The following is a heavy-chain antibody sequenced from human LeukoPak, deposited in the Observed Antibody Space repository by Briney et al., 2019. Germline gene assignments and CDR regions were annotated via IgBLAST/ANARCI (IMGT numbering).Heavy chain of an antibody. J-gene: IGHJ4*02. Sequence: SQTLSLTCAISGDSVSSNSAAWNWIRQSPSRGLEWLGRTYYRSKWYNDYAVSVKSRITINPDTSKNQFSLQLNSVTPEDTAVYYCARVGDCSGGSCYWNYFDYWGQGTLVTVSS. CDR1: GDSVSSNSAA. CDR2: TYYRSKWYN. D-gene: IGHD2-15*01. CDR3: ARVGDCSGGSCYWNYFDY. V-gene: IGHV6-1*01.